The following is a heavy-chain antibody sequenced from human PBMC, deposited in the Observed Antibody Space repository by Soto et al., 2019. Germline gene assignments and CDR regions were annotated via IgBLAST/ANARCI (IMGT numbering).Heavy chain of an antibody. J-gene: IGHJ5*02. D-gene: IGHD2-2*01. V-gene: IGHV4-38-2*02. Sequence: SETLSLTCAVSGYSIISGYYWGCIRQPPGKGLEWIGSIYHSGSTYYNPSLKSRVTISVDTSKNQFPLKLSSVTAADTAVYYCARDNRYCSSTSCYFWFDPWGQGTLVTVSS. CDR3: ARDNRYCSSTSCYFWFDP. CDR2: IYHSGST. CDR1: GYSIISGYY.